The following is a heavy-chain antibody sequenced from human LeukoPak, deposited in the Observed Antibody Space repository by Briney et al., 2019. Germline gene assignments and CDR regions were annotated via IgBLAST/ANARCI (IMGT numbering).Heavy chain of an antibody. J-gene: IGHJ5*02. Sequence: GASVKVSCKASGYTFTAYYMHWVRQAPGQGLEWMGWINPNSGDTNYAQKFQGRVTMTRDTSITTAYMELSSLRSDDTALYYCAGDAVAVGVRGSWFDPWGQGTLVTVSS. D-gene: IGHD6-19*01. CDR2: INPNSGDT. CDR3: AGDAVAVGVRGSWFDP. V-gene: IGHV1-2*02. CDR1: GYTFTAYY.